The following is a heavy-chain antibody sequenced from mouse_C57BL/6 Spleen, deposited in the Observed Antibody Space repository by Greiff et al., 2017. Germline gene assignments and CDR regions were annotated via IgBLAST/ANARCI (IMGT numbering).Heavy chain of an antibody. D-gene: IGHD2-1*01. CDR3: AKNGNYIPYAMDY. CDR2: ISSGSSTI. Sequence: EVMLVESGGGLVKPGGSLKLSCAASGFTFSDYGMHWVRQAPEKGLEWVAYISSGSSTIYYADTVKGRFTISRDNAKNTLFLQMTSLRSEDTAMXYCAKNGNYIPYAMDYWGQGTSVTVSS. J-gene: IGHJ4*01. CDR1: GFTFSDYG. V-gene: IGHV5-17*01.